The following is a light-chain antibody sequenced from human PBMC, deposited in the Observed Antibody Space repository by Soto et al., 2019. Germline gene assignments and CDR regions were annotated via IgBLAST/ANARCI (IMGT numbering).Light chain of an antibody. V-gene: IGLV2-14*01. CDR1: SSDVGGYNY. Sequence: QSVLTQPASVSGSPGQSITISCTGTSSDVGGYNYVSWYQQHPGKAPKLMIYEVSNRPSGVSSRFSGSKSGNTASLTISGLQAEDEADYYCSSYAGSNNFVFGTGTKLTVL. CDR3: SSYAGSNNFV. J-gene: IGLJ1*01. CDR2: EVS.